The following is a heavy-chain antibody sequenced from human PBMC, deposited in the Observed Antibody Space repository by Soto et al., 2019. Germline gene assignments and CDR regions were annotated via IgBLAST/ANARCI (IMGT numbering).Heavy chain of an antibody. D-gene: IGHD6-25*01. CDR2: ISANNGNT. Sequence: QVQLVQSGAEVKKPGASVKVSCKASGYTFTSYGISWVRQAPGQGLEWMGWISANNGNTNYAQKLQGRVTMTRDTSTSTAYMELRSLRSDDTAVYYCAPGIAAASYRGYFQHWGQGTLVTVSS. J-gene: IGHJ1*01. CDR3: APGIAAASYRGYFQH. CDR1: GYTFTSYG. V-gene: IGHV1-18*04.